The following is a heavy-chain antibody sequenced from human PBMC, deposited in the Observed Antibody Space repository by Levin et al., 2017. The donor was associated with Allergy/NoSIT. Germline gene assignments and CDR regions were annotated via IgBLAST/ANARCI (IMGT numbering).Heavy chain of an antibody. J-gene: IGHJ3*02. Sequence: SGGSLRLSCAASGFTFSSYAMSWVRQAPGKGLEWVSAISGSGGSTYYADSVKGRFTISRDNSKNTLYLQMNSLRAEDTAVYYCAKGHLRYFDWLPPRDAFDIWGQGTMVTVSS. CDR1: GFTFSSYA. D-gene: IGHD3-9*01. CDR2: ISGSGGST. V-gene: IGHV3-23*01. CDR3: AKGHLRYFDWLPPRDAFDI.